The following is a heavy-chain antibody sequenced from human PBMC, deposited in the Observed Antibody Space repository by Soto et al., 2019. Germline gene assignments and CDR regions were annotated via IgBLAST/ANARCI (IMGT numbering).Heavy chain of an antibody. D-gene: IGHD3-22*01. Sequence: GGSLRLSCSASGFTFSSYAMSWVRQAPGKGLEWVSAIGGSGGSTYYADSVKGRFTISRDNSKNTLFLQMNSLRAEDTAVYYCAKDPYYYDTSEMDVWGQGTTVTVSS. CDR3: AKDPYYYDTSEMDV. J-gene: IGHJ6*02. V-gene: IGHV3-23*01. CDR2: IGGSGGST. CDR1: GFTFSSYA.